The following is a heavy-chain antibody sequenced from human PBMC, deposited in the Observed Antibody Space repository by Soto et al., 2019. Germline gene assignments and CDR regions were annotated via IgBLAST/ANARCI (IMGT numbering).Heavy chain of an antibody. J-gene: IGHJ4*02. Sequence: SETLSLTCTVSGGSISSYYWSWIRQPPGKGLEWIGYIYYSGSTNYNPSLKSRVTISVDTSKNQFSLKLSSVTAADTAVYYCARTGIAAAGRDFDYWGQGTLVTVSS. CDR2: IYYSGST. V-gene: IGHV4-59*01. CDR3: ARTGIAAAGRDFDY. CDR1: GGSISSYY. D-gene: IGHD6-13*01.